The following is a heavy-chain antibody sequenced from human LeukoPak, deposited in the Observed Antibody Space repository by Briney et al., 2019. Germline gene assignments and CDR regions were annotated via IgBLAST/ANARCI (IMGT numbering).Heavy chain of an antibody. Sequence: HGESLKISCKGSGYSFTSYWIGWVRQMPGKGLEWMGIIYPGDPDTRYSPSFQGQVTISADKSVSTAYLQWSSLKASDTAMYYCSRSDIAAAGTPFDYWGQGTLVTVSS. V-gene: IGHV5-51*01. CDR2: IYPGDPDT. CDR3: SRSDIAAAGTPFDY. J-gene: IGHJ4*02. CDR1: GYSFTSYW. D-gene: IGHD6-13*01.